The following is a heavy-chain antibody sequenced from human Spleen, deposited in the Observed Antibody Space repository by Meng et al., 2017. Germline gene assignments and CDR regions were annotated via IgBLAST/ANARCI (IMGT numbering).Heavy chain of an antibody. D-gene: IGHD4-11*01. CDR2: INHSGST. V-gene: IGHV4-34*01. CDR3: ARGPTTMAHDFDY. J-gene: IGHJ4*02. CDR1: GGSFSDYY. Sequence: QVQLQRGGAGLWNPSETLFLTCVVSGGSFSDYYWSWIRQPPGKGLEWIGEINHSGSTNYNPSLESRATISVDTSQNNLSLKLSSVTAADSAVYYCARGPTTMAHDFDYWGQGTLVTVSS.